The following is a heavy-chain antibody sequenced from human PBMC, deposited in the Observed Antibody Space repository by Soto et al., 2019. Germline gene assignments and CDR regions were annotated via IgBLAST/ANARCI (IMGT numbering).Heavy chain of an antibody. V-gene: IGHV5-10-1*01. J-gene: IGHJ3*01. CDR3: ARQLDILTGFHDAFDF. CDR2: IDPSDSYT. Sequence: PGESLKISCKGSGYSFTSYWISWVRQMPGKGLEWMGRIDPSDSYTNYSPSFQGHVTISADKSISTAYLQWSSLKASDTAMYYCARQLDILTGFHDAFDFWGKGTMVTVSS. CDR1: GYSFTSYW. D-gene: IGHD3-9*01.